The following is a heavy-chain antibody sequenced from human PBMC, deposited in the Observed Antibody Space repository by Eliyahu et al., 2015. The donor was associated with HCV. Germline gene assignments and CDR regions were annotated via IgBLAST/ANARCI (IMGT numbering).Heavy chain of an antibody. Sequence: EVQLLESGGGLVQPGGSLRLSCAASGXTFSNYAMRWVRQAPGKGLEWVSGITDSGGNTYYADSVKGRFTISRDNSKNTLYLQMNSLRAEDTAIYYCAKMGSGREFDYWGQGTLVTVSS. CDR3: AKMGSGREFDY. CDR1: GXTFSNYA. J-gene: IGHJ4*02. CDR2: ITDSGGNT. D-gene: IGHD3-16*01. V-gene: IGHV3-23*01.